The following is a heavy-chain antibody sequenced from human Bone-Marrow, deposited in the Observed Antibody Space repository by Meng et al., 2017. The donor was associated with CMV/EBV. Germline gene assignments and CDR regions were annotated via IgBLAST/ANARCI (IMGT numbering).Heavy chain of an antibody. J-gene: IGHJ4*02. CDR1: GYTFTSYY. Sequence: ASAKVSCKASGYTFTSYYMHWVRQAPGQGLEWMGIINPSGGSTSYAQKFQGRVTMTRDTSTSTVYMELSSLRSEDTAVYYCARGYTIFGVVMLGYFDYWGQGTLVTVSS. D-gene: IGHD3-3*01. CDR2: INPSGGST. V-gene: IGHV1-46*01. CDR3: ARGYTIFGVVMLGYFDY.